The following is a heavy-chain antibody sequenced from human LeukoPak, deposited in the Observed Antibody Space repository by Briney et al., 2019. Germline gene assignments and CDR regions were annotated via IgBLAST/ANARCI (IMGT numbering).Heavy chain of an antibody. D-gene: IGHD5/OR15-5a*01. CDR2: ITWNSGNM. Sequence: GRSLRLSCAASGFTFDDYAMHWVRQAPGKGLEWVSGITWNSGNMVYADSVKGRFTISRDNAKNSLYLQMNSLRAEDTALYFCAKDISGLSGPLDYWGQGTLVTVSS. J-gene: IGHJ4*02. CDR3: AKDISGLSGPLDY. CDR1: GFTFDDYA. V-gene: IGHV3-9*01.